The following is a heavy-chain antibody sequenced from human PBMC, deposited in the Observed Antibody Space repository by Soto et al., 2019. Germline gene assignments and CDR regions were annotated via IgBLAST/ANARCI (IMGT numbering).Heavy chain of an antibody. Sequence: QVQLVQSGAEVKKPGSSVKVSCKASGGTFSSYAISWVRHAPGQGLEWMVGIIPIFGTANYAQKFQGRVTITADESTSTGYMELSRVRSEDTAVYYCARGGRLDYGDYESKPQYYYYCMDVCGQGTTVTVS. CDR3: ARGGRLDYGDYESKPQYYYYCMDV. CDR2: IIPIFGTA. D-gene: IGHD4-17*01. CDR1: GGTFSSYA. J-gene: IGHJ6*02. V-gene: IGHV1-69*12.